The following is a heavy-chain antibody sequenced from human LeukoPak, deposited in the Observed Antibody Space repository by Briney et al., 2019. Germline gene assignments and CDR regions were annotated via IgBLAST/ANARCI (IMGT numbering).Heavy chain of an antibody. D-gene: IGHD3-9*01. CDR2: ISGSSRYT. J-gene: IGHJ4*02. Sequence: GGSLRLSCAASGFTFSSYTMNWVRQAPGKGLEWLSSISGSSRYTYYADSVKGRFTISRDNAKNSLYLQINSLRAEDTAVYYRARATGYFDWLFPFDYWGQGTLVTVPS. CDR3: ARATGYFDWLFPFDY. V-gene: IGHV3-21*01. CDR1: GFTFSSYT.